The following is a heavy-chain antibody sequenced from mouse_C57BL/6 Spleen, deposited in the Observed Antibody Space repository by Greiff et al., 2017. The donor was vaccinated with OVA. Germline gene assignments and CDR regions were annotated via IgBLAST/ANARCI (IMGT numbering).Heavy chain of an antibody. CDR3: AREGGFITTVVSPFDY. D-gene: IGHD1-1*01. CDR2: INPYNGDT. J-gene: IGHJ2*01. CDR1: GYSFTGYF. Sequence: VQLKQSGPELVKPGDSVKISCKASGYSFTGYFMNWVMQSHGTSLEWIGRINPYNGDTFYHQKFKGKATLTVDKSSSTADMELRSLTSEDSAVYYCAREGGFITTVVSPFDYWGQGTTLTVSS. V-gene: IGHV1-20*01.